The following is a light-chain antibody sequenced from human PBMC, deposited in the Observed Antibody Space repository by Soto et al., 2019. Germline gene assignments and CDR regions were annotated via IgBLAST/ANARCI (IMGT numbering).Light chain of an antibody. Sequence: QSVLTQPASVSGSPGQSITISCTGTSGDVGAYNSVSWYQQHPGKAPKLIIYEVSYRPSGISNRFSGSKSGNTASLTISGLQTEDEADYYCASYTTSRPVVFGGGTRLTVL. V-gene: IGLV2-14*01. CDR2: EVS. CDR1: SGDVGAYNS. CDR3: ASYTTSRPVV. J-gene: IGLJ3*02.